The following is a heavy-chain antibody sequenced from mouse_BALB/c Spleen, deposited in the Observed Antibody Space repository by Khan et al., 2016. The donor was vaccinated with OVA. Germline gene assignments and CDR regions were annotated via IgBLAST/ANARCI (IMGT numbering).Heavy chain of an antibody. J-gene: IGHJ3*01. CDR2: INPSNGYT. CDR3: VRDGAYHRNDGWFAY. CDR1: GYTFTSYT. D-gene: IGHD2-14*01. Sequence: VKLMESGAELARPGASVKMSCKASGYTFTSYTIHWIKERPGQGLEWIGYINPSNGYTNYNQKFKDKATLTTDKSSTTAYLQLSSLTSDDAAVYNGVRDGAYHRNDGWFAYWGQGTLVTVSA. V-gene: IGHV1-4*01.